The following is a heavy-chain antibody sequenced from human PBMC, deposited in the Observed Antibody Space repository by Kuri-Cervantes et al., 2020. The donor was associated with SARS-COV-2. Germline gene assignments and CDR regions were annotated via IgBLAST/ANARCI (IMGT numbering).Heavy chain of an antibody. CDR1: GDSISSSGYY. CDR2: VYYSGDT. J-gene: IGHJ3*02. CDR3: ASRDADNISSDAFDI. Sequence: LRLSCVVSGDSISSSGYYWNWIRQHPGKGLEWIGYVYYSGDTYYNPSLKSRVSISAKTSQNQFSLRLTSVTAADTAVYYCASRDADNISSDAFDIWGQGTMVTVSS. V-gene: IGHV4-31*11. D-gene: IGHD1-1*01.